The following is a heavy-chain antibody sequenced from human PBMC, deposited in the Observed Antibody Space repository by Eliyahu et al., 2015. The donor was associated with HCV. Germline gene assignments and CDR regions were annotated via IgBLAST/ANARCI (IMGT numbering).Heavy chain of an antibody. Sequence: EVQLLESGGGLVQPGGSLRLSCAASGFTFSSYAMSWVRQAPGKGLEWVSSIDSSGGSIDYADSVRGRFTISRDNYKNTLYLQMNSLRAEDTAIYYCAKYQGWELPGIFWGQGTLVTVSS. V-gene: IGHV3-23*01. D-gene: IGHD1-26*01. CDR2: IDSSGGSI. CDR3: AKYQGWELPGIF. CDR1: GFTFSSYA. J-gene: IGHJ4*02.